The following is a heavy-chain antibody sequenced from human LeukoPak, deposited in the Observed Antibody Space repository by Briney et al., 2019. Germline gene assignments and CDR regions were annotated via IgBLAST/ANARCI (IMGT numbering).Heavy chain of an antibody. CDR3: AKDRGRWLEQGYFDY. CDR2: ISYDGSNK. Sequence: GGSLRLSCAASGFTFSSYGMHWVRQAPGKGLEWVAVISYDGSNKYYADSVKGRFTISRDNSKNTLYLQMNSLRAEDTAVYYCAKDRGRWLEQGYFDYWGQGTLVTVSS. CDR1: GFTFSSYG. J-gene: IGHJ4*02. V-gene: IGHV3-30*18. D-gene: IGHD1/OR15-1a*01.